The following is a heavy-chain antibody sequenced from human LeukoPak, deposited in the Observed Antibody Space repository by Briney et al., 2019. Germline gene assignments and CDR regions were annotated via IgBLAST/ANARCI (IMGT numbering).Heavy chain of an antibody. CDR3: AKGDTVTSNFDY. CDR2: ITGNGGTT. Sequence: GGSLRLSCAASGFTFATYTMNWVRQAPGKGLEWVSAITGNGGTTYHADSVKGRFTISRDNSKNTPYLQMNSLRVEDTAVYYCAKGDTVTSNFDYWGQGTLVTVSS. CDR1: GFTFATYT. V-gene: IGHV3-23*01. D-gene: IGHD4-17*01. J-gene: IGHJ4*02.